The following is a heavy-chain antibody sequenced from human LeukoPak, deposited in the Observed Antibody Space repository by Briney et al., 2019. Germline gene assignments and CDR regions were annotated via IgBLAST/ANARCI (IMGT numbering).Heavy chain of an antibody. CDR1: GFTFSSYG. D-gene: IGHD6-19*01. CDR2: ISYDGSNK. Sequence: GGSLRLSCAASGFTFSSYGMPWVRQAPGKGLEWVAVISYDGSNKYYADSVKGRFTISRDNSKNTLYLQMNSLRAEDTAVYYCAKDSRAVAGYFDYWGQGTLVTVSS. CDR3: AKDSRAVAGYFDY. J-gene: IGHJ4*02. V-gene: IGHV3-30*18.